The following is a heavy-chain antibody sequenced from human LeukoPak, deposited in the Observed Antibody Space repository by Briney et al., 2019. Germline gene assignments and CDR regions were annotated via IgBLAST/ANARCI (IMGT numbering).Heavy chain of an antibody. Sequence: PSETLSLTCTVSGGSISSYHWSWIRQSPGKGLEWMGYIQYSGSTNRNPSLKSRVTISVDTSKNKFSLKLSSVTAADTAVYYCASLIYDSSGYYFDKWGQGTLVTVSS. V-gene: IGHV4-59*08. CDR2: IQYSGST. CDR3: ASLIYDSSGYYFDK. J-gene: IGHJ4*02. D-gene: IGHD3-22*01. CDR1: GGSISSYH.